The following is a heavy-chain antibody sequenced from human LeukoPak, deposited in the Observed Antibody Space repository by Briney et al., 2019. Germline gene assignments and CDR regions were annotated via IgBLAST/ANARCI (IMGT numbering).Heavy chain of an antibody. CDR3: ARLVVPAARYNWFDP. Sequence: ASVKVSCKASGYTFTSYNIHLVRQAPGQGLGWMGIINPSGGSTSYAQKFQGRVTMTRDTSTSTVYMELRSMRSEDTAVYYCARLVVPAARYNWFDPWAQGTLVSVSS. CDR2: INPSGGST. J-gene: IGHJ5*02. V-gene: IGHV1-46*01. CDR1: GYTFTSYN. D-gene: IGHD2-2*01.